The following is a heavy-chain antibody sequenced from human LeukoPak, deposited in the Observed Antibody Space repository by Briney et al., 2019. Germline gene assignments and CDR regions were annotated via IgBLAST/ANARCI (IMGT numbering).Heavy chain of an antibody. J-gene: IGHJ3*01. CDR1: GFTFSTYA. D-gene: IGHD3-22*01. CDR3: ARDFGDGSGYHDAFDV. Sequence: PGGSLRLSCAGSGFTFSTYAMHWVRQAPGKGLDWVAVIWYDGSTKYYADSVKGRFNISRDKSKNTLYLQMNSLRAEDTAVYYCARDFGDGSGYHDAFDVWGQGTMVTVSS. CDR2: IWYDGSTK. V-gene: IGHV3-33*08.